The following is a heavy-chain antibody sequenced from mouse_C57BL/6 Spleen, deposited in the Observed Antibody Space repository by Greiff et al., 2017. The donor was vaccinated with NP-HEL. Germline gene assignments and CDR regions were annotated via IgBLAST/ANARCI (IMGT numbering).Heavy chain of an antibody. D-gene: IGHD2-1*01. Sequence: QVQLQQPGTELVKPGASVKLSCKASGYTFTSYWMHWVKQRPGQGLEWIGNINPSNGGTNYNEKFKSKATLTVDNSSSTAYMQLSSLTSEDSAVYYCARGMGNYVYYFDYWGQGTTLTVSS. CDR1: GYTFTSYW. V-gene: IGHV1-53*01. CDR2: INPSNGGT. J-gene: IGHJ2*01. CDR3: ARGMGNYVYYFDY.